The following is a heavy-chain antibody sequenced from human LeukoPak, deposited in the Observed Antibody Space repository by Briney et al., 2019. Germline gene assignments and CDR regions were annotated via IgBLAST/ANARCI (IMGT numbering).Heavy chain of an antibody. CDR1: GLTISGHW. CDR2: IKEDGSEA. V-gene: IGHV3-7*01. CDR3: TRDLMDYDVSTGLHHYYMDV. Sequence: GGSLRLSCAASGLTISGHWMAWVRQAPGKGLEWVAGIKEDGSEAHYVDSVKGRFTISRDNAKNSLYLQMASLRVEDTAVYYCTRDLMDYDVSTGLHHYYMDVWGQGTTVTVSS. D-gene: IGHD3-9*01. J-gene: IGHJ6*02.